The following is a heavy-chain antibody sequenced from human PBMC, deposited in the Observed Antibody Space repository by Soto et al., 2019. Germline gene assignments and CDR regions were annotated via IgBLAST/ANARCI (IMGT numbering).Heavy chain of an antibody. Sequence: ASVKVSCKASGYTFTSYDISWVRQATGQGLEWMGWMNPNSGNTGYAQKFQGRVTMTRNTSISTAYMELSSLRSEDTAVYYCARGIAVAGIMGVDYWGQGTLVTVSS. J-gene: IGHJ4*02. V-gene: IGHV1-8*01. D-gene: IGHD6-19*01. CDR2: MNPNSGNT. CDR1: GYTFTSYD. CDR3: ARGIAVAGIMGVDY.